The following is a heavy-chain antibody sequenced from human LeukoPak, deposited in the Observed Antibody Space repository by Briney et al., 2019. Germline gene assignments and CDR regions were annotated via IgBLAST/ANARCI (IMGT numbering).Heavy chain of an antibody. V-gene: IGHV4-59*01. CDR3: ARAGDGYYYDSSVFFAFDI. CDR1: VGSFSGYY. CDR2: IYYSGST. Sequence: PSETLSLTCAVYVGSFSGYYWSWIRQPPGKGLEWIGYIYYSGSTNYNPSLKSRVTISVDTSKNQFSLKLSSVTAADTAVYYCARAGDGYYYDSSVFFAFDIWGQGTMVTVSS. J-gene: IGHJ3*02. D-gene: IGHD3-22*01.